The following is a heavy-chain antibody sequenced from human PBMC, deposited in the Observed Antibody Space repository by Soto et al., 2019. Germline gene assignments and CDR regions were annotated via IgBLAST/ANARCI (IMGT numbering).Heavy chain of an antibody. Sequence: SETLSLTCTVSGGSISSFYWSWIRQPPGKGLEWIGYTYYSGNTKYNPSLKSRVTISVDTSKNQFSLKLTSVTAADTAVYYIARQLGFCSSTSCYAYFAPWGQGTLVTVSS. D-gene: IGHD2-2*01. CDR2: TYYSGNT. J-gene: IGHJ5*02. V-gene: IGHV4-59*08. CDR1: GGSISSFY. CDR3: ARQLGFCSSTSCYAYFAP.